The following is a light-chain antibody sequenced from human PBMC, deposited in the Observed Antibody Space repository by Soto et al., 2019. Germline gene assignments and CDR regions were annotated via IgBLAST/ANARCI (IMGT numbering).Light chain of an antibody. Sequence: QLVLTQPPSASGTPGQRVTISCSGSSSNIGNNYVSWYQQFPGTAPKLLIHRNYQRPSGVPDRFSGSKSGTSASLAISGLRSEDEADYYCAVWDDSLSGRVFGGGTKLTVL. CDR2: RNY. CDR3: AVWDDSLSGRV. CDR1: SSNIGNNY. V-gene: IGLV1-47*01. J-gene: IGLJ3*02.